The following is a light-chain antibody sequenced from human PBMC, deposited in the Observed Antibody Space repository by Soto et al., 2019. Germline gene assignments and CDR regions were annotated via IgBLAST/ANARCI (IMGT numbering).Light chain of an antibody. J-gene: IGKJ1*01. CDR2: DAS. V-gene: IGKV3-20*01. CDR1: QTLSNSF. CDR3: QQYGSSPLG. Sequence: EIVLTQSPGTLSLSPGERATLSCRASQTLSNSFIAWYQQKPGQAPRLLIYDASNRATGIPARFSGSGSGTDFTLTISSLEPEDFAVYYCQQYGSSPLGFGQGTKVDIK.